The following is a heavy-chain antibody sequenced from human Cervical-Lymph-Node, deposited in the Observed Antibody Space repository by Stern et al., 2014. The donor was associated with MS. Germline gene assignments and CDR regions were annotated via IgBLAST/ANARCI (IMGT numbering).Heavy chain of an antibody. Sequence: QVQLVQSGSELKKPGASVKVSCKASGYTFNNYAMNWVRQAPGQGLEWMGWISTNNGDPDYAQGFTGRFGFSMDTSVSTAYLQITSLKAEDTAVYYCARPNDSSGLFDQWGQGTLVTVSS. CDR2: ISTNNGDP. J-gene: IGHJ5*02. CDR3: ARPNDSSGLFDQ. V-gene: IGHV7-4-1*02. D-gene: IGHD6-19*01. CDR1: GYTFNNYA.